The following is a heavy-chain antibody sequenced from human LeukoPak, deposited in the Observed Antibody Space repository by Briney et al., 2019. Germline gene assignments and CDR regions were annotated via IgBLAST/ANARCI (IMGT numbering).Heavy chain of an antibody. CDR3: ARHVDTGLRWVRGYFDY. CDR1: GGSISSYY. V-gene: IGHV4-4*09. D-gene: IGHD4-23*01. Sequence: SETLSLTCTVSGGSISSYYWSWIRQPPGKGLEWIGYIYTRGSTNYNPSLKSRVTISVDTSKNQFSLKLSSVTGADTAVYYCARHVDTGLRWVRGYFDYWGQGTLVTVSS. J-gene: IGHJ4*02. CDR2: IYTRGST.